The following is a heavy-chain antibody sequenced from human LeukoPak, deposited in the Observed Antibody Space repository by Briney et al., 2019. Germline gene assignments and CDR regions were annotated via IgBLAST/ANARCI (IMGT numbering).Heavy chain of an antibody. D-gene: IGHD6-13*01. V-gene: IGHV1-18*01. CDR1: GYTFTSYG. J-gene: IGHJ3*02. CDR2: ISAYSGNT. Sequence: ASVKVSCKASGYTFTSYGIIWVRQAPGQGLEWMGWISAYSGNTNYAQKLQGRVTMTTDTSTSTAYMELRSLRSDDTAVYYCARGSLAAASVTAFDIWGQGTMVTVSS. CDR3: ARGSLAAASVTAFDI.